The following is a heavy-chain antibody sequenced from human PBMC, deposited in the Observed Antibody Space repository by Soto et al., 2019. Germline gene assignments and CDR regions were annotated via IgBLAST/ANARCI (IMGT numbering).Heavy chain of an antibody. CDR1: GYTFSSYY. J-gene: IGHJ6*02. CDR2: INPNNGST. Sequence: ASVKVSCKASGYTFSSYYIHWVRQAPGQGLEWIGIINPNNGSTNYAQNFKGRLTVTRDTSTTTAYMDLSTLRSDDTAVYYCARDYVVLLWFGESFDGMDVWGQGTTVTVSS. D-gene: IGHD3-10*01. CDR3: ARDYVVLLWFGESFDGMDV. V-gene: IGHV1-46*01.